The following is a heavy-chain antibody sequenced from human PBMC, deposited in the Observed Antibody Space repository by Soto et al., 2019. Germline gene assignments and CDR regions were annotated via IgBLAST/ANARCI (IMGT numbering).Heavy chain of an antibody. Sequence: SVKVSCKASGGTFSRDTITWVRQAPGQGLEWMGGITPMFGTPNYAQKFQGRVTITADESTSTAYMELSSLRSEDTAMYYCARDGTLYDSSAYYYLYWGQGTLVTVSS. J-gene: IGHJ4*02. CDR1: GGTFSRDT. D-gene: IGHD3-22*01. CDR2: ITPMFGTP. CDR3: ARDGTLYDSSAYYYLY. V-gene: IGHV1-69*13.